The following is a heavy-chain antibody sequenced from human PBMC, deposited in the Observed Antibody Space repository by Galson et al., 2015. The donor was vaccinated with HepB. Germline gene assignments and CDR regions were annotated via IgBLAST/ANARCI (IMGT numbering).Heavy chain of an antibody. Sequence: SVKVSCKVSGYTLTELSMHWVRQAPGKGLEWMGGFDPEDGETIYAQKFQGRVTMTEDTSTDTAYMELSSLRSEDTAVYYCATDIYYDSSKPPLDYWGQGTLVTVSS. CDR2: FDPEDGET. J-gene: IGHJ4*02. D-gene: IGHD3-22*01. V-gene: IGHV1-24*01. CDR1: GYTLTELS. CDR3: ATDIYYDSSKPPLDY.